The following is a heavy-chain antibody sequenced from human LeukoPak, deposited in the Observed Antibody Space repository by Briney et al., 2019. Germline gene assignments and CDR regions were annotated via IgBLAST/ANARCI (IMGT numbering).Heavy chain of an antibody. CDR3: AADRGSRNYYDSSGYYYRGMDY. CDR2: IVVGSGDT. D-gene: IGHD3-22*01. CDR1: GFTFTSSA. Sequence: SVKVSCKASGFTFTSSAVQWVGQARGQRLEWIGWIVVGSGDTNYAQKFQERVTITRDMSTSTAYMELSSLRSEDTAVYYCAADRGSRNYYDSSGYYYRGMDYWGQGTLVTVSS. J-gene: IGHJ4*02. V-gene: IGHV1-58*01.